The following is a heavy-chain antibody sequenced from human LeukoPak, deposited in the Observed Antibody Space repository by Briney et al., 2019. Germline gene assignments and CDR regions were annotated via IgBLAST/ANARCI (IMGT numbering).Heavy chain of an antibody. CDR3: ARDWSHGLDH. J-gene: IGHJ4*02. V-gene: IGHV3-48*03. CDR2: MSSSGSTI. CDR1: GFTFSNYE. Sequence: PGGSLRLSCAASGFTFSNYEMNWVRQAPGKGLEWVSYMSSSGSTIYYADSVKGRFTISRDNAKNSLYLQMNSLRAEDTAVYYCARDWSHGLDHWGQGTLVTVSS.